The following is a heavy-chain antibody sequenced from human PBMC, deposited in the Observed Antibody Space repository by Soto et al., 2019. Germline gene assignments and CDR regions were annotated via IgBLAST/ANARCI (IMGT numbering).Heavy chain of an antibody. CDR1: GFTFSTYS. Sequence: EVPLVESGGGLVQPGGSLRLSCAASGFTFSTYSMNWVRQAPGKGLEWVSYITSTSSIVHYADSVKGRFTISRDNAKNSLYLQMSSLRAGDRAVYYCARVFHSGIYYSQVWGQGTLVTVSS. CDR2: ITSTSSIV. CDR3: ARVFHSGIYYSQV. D-gene: IGHD1-26*01. V-gene: IGHV3-48*04. J-gene: IGHJ4*02.